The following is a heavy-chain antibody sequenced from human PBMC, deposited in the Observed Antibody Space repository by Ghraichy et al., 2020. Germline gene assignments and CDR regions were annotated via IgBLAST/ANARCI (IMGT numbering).Heavy chain of an antibody. V-gene: IGHV4-4*09. CDR1: GGSISSYY. Sequence: SETLTLTCTVSGGSISSYYWSWIRQPPGKGLEWIGYIYTSGSTNYNPSLKSRVTISVDTSKNQFSLKLSSVTAADTAVYYCARRVEQWRGKEDAFDIWGQGTMVTVSS. CDR3: ARRVEQWRGKEDAFDI. J-gene: IGHJ3*02. CDR2: IYTSGST. D-gene: IGHD6-19*01.